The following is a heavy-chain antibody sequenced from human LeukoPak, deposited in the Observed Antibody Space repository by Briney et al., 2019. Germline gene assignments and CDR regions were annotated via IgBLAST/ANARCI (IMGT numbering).Heavy chain of an antibody. CDR3: ARDGGYCSSSTCYTLDY. D-gene: IGHD2-2*02. CDR2: LNWNGGIT. V-gene: IGHV3-20*04. J-gene: IGHJ4*02. Sequence: PGGSLRLSCEASGFIFQDFGMSWVRQAPGKGLEGVSGLNWNGGITDYADSVKGRFTISRDNAKNSLYLEMHSLRAEDTALYYCARDGGYCSSSTCYTLDYWGQGVLVTVSS. CDR1: GFIFQDFG.